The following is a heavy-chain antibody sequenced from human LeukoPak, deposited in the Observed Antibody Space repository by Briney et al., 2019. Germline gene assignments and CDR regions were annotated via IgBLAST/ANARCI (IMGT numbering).Heavy chain of an antibody. Sequence: GSLRLSCAASGFTFSKYGIHWVRQAPGKGLEWVAVIWYDGRTKYYADSVKGRFTISRDNSKNTLYLQMNSLRAEDTAVYYCARDFEYSSSTGVYWGQGTLVAVSS. V-gene: IGHV3-33*01. CDR3: ARDFEYSSSTGVY. J-gene: IGHJ4*02. CDR2: IWYDGRTK. CDR1: GFTFSKYG. D-gene: IGHD5-12*01.